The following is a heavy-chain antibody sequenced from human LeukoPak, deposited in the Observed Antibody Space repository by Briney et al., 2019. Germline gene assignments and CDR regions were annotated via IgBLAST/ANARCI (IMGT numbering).Heavy chain of an antibody. Sequence: SETLSLTCTVSGGSVSSGDYYWSWIRQHPGKGLEWIGYIYYSGSTYYNPSLKSRVTISVDTSKSQFSLKLRSVTAADTAVYYCARESATVTTRMFDYWGQGTLVTVSS. D-gene: IGHD4-17*01. J-gene: IGHJ4*02. V-gene: IGHV4-31*03. CDR1: GGSVSSGDYY. CDR2: IYYSGST. CDR3: ARESATVTTRMFDY.